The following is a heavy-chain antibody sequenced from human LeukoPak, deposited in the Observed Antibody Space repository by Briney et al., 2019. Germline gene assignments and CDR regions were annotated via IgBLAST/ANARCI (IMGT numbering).Heavy chain of an antibody. J-gene: IGHJ4*02. CDR3: AREAYYYGSGSYYAH. D-gene: IGHD3-10*01. CDR2: IYHSGST. Sequence: PSETLSLTCAVSGYSISSGYYWGWIRQPPGKGLEWIGSIYHSGSTYYNPSLKSRVTISVDTSKNQFSLKLSSVTAADTAVYYCAREAYYYGSGSYYAHWGQGTLVTVSS. V-gene: IGHV4-38-2*02. CDR1: GYSISSGYY.